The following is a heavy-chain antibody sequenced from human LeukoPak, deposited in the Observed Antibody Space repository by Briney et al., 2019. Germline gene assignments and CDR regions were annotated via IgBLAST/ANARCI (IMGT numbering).Heavy chain of an antibody. Sequence: GGSLRLSCAASGFTFSSYWMSWVRQAPGKGLEWVANIKEDGSERDYLDSVKSRFTVSRDNAKNSLYLQMNTMRADDTAVYYCARGGGLDVWGQGATVTVSS. J-gene: IGHJ6*02. CDR2: IKEDGSER. CDR1: GFTFSSYW. CDR3: ARGGGLDV. V-gene: IGHV3-7*04.